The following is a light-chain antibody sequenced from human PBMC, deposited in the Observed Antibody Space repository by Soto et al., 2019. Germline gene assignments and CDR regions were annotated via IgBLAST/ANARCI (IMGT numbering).Light chain of an antibody. J-gene: IGLJ1*01. V-gene: IGLV2-14*01. CDR3: SSYTSSSTYV. CDR2: EVS. CDR1: SSDVGGYYF. Sequence: LAQPASVSGSPGQSITISCTGTSSDVGGYYFVSWYQQYPGKAPKLMIYEVSNRPSGVSNRFSGSKSGNTASLTISGLQAEDEADYYCSSYTSSSTYVFGTGTKVTVL.